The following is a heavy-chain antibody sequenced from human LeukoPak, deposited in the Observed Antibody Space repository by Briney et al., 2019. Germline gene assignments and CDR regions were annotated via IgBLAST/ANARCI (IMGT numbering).Heavy chain of an antibody. D-gene: IGHD6-19*01. Sequence: SETLSLTCTLSGGSVSSSTFFWGWIRPPPGKGLDWFGSIYYIGSTYYNPSLRSRVTMSMDTSKNQLSLKLNSVTAADKAVYYCSTMSYTSGWPWNFEYWGQGALVTVSS. CDR3: STMSYTSGWPWNFEY. CDR2: IYYIGST. CDR1: GGSVSSSTFF. J-gene: IGHJ4*02. V-gene: IGHV4-39*01.